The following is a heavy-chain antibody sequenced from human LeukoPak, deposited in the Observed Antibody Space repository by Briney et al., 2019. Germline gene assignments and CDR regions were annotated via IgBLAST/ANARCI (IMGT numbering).Heavy chain of an antibody. J-gene: IGHJ5*02. Sequence: SETLSLTCAVYGGSFSGYYWSWIRQPPGKGLEWIGEINHSGSTNYNPSLKSRVTISVDTSKNQFSLKLSSVTAADTAVYYCARDEVRRSSGPINWFGPWGQGTLVTVSS. D-gene: IGHD6-19*01. CDR1: GGSFSGYY. V-gene: IGHV4-34*01. CDR2: INHSGST. CDR3: ARDEVRRSSGPINWFGP.